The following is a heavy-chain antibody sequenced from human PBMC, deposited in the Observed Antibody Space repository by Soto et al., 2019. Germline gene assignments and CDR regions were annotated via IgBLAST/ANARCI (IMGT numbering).Heavy chain of an antibody. CDR1: GGTFSSYA. J-gene: IGHJ4*02. CDR2: IIPPFGTA. D-gene: IGHD1-20*01. Sequence: QVQLVQSGAEVKKPGSSVKVSCKASGGTFSSYAISWVRQAPGQGLEWMGGIIPPFGTANYAQKFQGRVTITADESTSTAYRELSSLRPEDTAVYYCARHNWNDAGRDLDFWGQGTLVTVSS. V-gene: IGHV1-69*12. CDR3: ARHNWNDAGRDLDF.